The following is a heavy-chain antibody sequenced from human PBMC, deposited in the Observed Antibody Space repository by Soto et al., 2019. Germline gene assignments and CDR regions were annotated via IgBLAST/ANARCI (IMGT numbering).Heavy chain of an antibody. Sequence: EVQLVESGGVVVQPGGSLRLSCAASGFTFDDYAMHWVRQAPGKGLEWVSLISWDGGSTYYPDSVKGRFTISRDNSKNYLYLQMNSLRAEDTALYYCAKDRVDWNPKRTYYYYYGMDVWGQGTTVTVSS. V-gene: IGHV3-43D*04. CDR2: ISWDGGST. CDR3: AKDRVDWNPKRTYYYYYGMDV. D-gene: IGHD1-1*01. J-gene: IGHJ6*02. CDR1: GFTFDDYA.